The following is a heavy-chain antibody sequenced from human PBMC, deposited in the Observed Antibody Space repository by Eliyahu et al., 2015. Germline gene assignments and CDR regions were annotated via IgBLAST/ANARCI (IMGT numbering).Heavy chain of an antibody. Sequence: QVQLQESGPGLVKPSQTLSLTCTVSGGSISSGSYYWSWIRQPAGKGLEWIGRIYTSGSTNYNPSLKSRVTISVDTSKNQFSLKLSSVTAADTAVYYCARDRVYYGSGSYFYYYYMDVWGKGTTVTVSS. D-gene: IGHD3-10*01. CDR2: IYTSGST. J-gene: IGHJ6*03. V-gene: IGHV4-61*02. CDR1: GGSISSGSYY. CDR3: ARDRVYYGSGSYFYYYYMDV.